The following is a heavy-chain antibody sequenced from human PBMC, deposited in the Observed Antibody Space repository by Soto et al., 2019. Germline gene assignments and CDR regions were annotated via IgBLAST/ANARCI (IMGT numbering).Heavy chain of an antibody. Sequence: GGSLRLSCAASGFTFISYSMNWVRQAPGKGLEWVSSVSSSSSYIYYADSVKGRFTISRDNAKNSLYLQMNSLRAEDTAVYYCARGDRGAFDLWGQGTMVTVSS. J-gene: IGHJ3*01. V-gene: IGHV3-21*01. D-gene: IGHD2-21*02. CDR1: GFTFISYS. CDR2: VSSSSSYI. CDR3: ARGDRGAFDL.